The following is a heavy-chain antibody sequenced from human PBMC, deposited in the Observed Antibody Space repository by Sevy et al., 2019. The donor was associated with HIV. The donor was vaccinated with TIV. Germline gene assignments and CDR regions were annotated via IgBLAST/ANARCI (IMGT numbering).Heavy chain of an antibody. Sequence: GGSLRLSCAAAGFNFNNYATTWVRQAPGKGLEWVSGISFSGSKTYYAESVKGRFSISRDPSKNTLYLQMNNVRVEDTAVYFCAKTPFMDFWNDYYSFYFDFWGQGTLVTVSS. CDR1: GFNFNNYA. CDR3: AKTPFMDFWNDYYSFYFDF. V-gene: IGHV3-23*01. CDR2: ISFSGSKT. D-gene: IGHD3-3*01. J-gene: IGHJ4*02.